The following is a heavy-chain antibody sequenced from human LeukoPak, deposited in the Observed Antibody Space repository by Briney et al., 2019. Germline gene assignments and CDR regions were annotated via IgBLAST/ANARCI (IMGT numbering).Heavy chain of an antibody. D-gene: IGHD2-15*01. CDR2: INPSGGST. J-gene: IGHJ3*02. Sequence: ASVKVSCKASGYTFTSYYMHWVRQAPGQGLEWMGIINPSGGSTSYAQKFQGRFTMTRDTSTSTVYMELRSLRSEDTAVYYCARGRAAPNDAFDIWGQGTMVTVSS. V-gene: IGHV1-46*03. CDR1: GYTFTSYY. CDR3: ARGRAAPNDAFDI.